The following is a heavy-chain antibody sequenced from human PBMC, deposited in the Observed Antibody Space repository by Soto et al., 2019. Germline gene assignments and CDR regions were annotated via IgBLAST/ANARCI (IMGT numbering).Heavy chain of an antibody. D-gene: IGHD2-2*01. J-gene: IGHJ6*02. Sequence: QVQLVESGGGVVQPGRSLRLSCAASGFTLGDFAMHWVRQAPGKGLEWVALISNDGGNEHYGDSVKGRFTISRDNPKHMLCLQLTGLRVEDTAVYYCARAMPGMDVWGQGTTVTVSS. CDR3: ARAMPGMDV. CDR2: ISNDGGNE. CDR1: GFTLGDFA. V-gene: IGHV3-30-3*01.